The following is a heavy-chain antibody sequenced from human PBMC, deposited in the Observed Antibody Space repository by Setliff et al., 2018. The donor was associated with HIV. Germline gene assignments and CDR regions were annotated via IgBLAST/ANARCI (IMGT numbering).Heavy chain of an antibody. V-gene: IGHV4-38-2*01. CDR1: GYPIDSGFY. J-gene: IGHJ5*02. CDR3: ARNHYYGSGKNRWFDP. Sequence: SETLSLTCAVYGYPIDSGFYWGWIRQTPGKGLEWIASSHHTGSKYYNPSLKRRVTISVDTSKNQFSLKLTSVTAADTAVYYCARNHYYGSGKNRWFDPWGQGMLVTVSS. D-gene: IGHD3-10*01. CDR2: SHHTGSK.